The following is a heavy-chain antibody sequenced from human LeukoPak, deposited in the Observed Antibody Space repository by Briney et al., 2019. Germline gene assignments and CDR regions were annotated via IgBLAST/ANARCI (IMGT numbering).Heavy chain of an antibody. Sequence: PSETLSLTCTVSGDSINSYYWSWIRQPPGNGLEWIGYIYFSGNTKYNPSLENRVTISVDRSKSQFYLTLRSVTAADTAVYFCARDLNHGFSYYYYGLEVWGQGTTVTVSS. CDR3: ARDLNHGFSYYYYGLEV. J-gene: IGHJ6*02. CDR1: GDSINSYY. V-gene: IGHV4-59*01. D-gene: IGHD3-9*01. CDR2: IYFSGNT.